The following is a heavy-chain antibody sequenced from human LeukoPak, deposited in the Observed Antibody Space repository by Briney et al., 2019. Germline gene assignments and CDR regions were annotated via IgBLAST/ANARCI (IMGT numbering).Heavy chain of an antibody. CDR3: ARRGYPDY. Sequence: GGSLRLSCAASGFTFSSYEMNWVRQAPGKGLEWLSYISHSGGTISYADSVKGRFTISRDNAKNSLYLQMSSLRAEDTAVYYCARRGYPDYWGQGTLVIVSA. CDR2: ISHSGGTI. CDR1: GFTFSSYE. V-gene: IGHV3-48*03. J-gene: IGHJ4*02. D-gene: IGHD5-18*01.